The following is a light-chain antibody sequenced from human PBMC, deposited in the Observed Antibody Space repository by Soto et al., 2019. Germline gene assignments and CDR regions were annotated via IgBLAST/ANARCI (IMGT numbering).Light chain of an antibody. CDR3: QQLKTYPFT. J-gene: IGKJ5*01. CDR1: QGISSA. CDR2: DAS. Sequence: AIQLTQSPSSLSASVGDRVSITCRASQGISSALAWYQHKPGKAPKILIYDASSLQSGVPSRFSGSESGTECTLTISSLQPEDFATYYCQQLKTYPFTFGQGTRLEFK. V-gene: IGKV1-13*02.